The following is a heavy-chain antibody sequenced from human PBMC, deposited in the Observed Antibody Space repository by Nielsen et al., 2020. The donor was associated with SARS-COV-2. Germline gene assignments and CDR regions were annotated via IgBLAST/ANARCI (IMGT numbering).Heavy chain of an antibody. CDR1: GGTFSSYV. Sequence: SVKVSCKASGGTFSSYVIYWVRQAPGQGLEWMGRIIPVLGIANSAQKFQGRVTITADKSTNTAYMELSSLESEDTAVYYCARDGIWFGDAFDIWGQGTMVTVSS. J-gene: IGHJ3*02. D-gene: IGHD3-10*01. CDR2: IIPVLGIA. CDR3: ARDGIWFGDAFDI. V-gene: IGHV1-69*04.